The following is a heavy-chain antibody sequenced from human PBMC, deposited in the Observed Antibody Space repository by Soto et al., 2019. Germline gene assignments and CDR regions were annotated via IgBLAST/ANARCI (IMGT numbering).Heavy chain of an antibody. D-gene: IGHD3-22*01. V-gene: IGHV1-3*01. Sequence: ASVKVSCKASGYTFTSYAMHWVRQAPGQRLEWMGWINAGNGNTKYSQKFQGRVTITRDTSASTAYMGLSSLRSEDTAVYYCARFGMIDEYYFADWGQGTLVTVSS. CDR2: INAGNGNT. CDR1: GYTFTSYA. CDR3: ARFGMIDEYYFAD. J-gene: IGHJ4*02.